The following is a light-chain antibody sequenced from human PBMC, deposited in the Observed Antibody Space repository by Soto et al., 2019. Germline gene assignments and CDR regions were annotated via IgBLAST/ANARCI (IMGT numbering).Light chain of an antibody. CDR3: QYDNKWPRT. CDR2: GAS. Sequence: EIVMTQSPATLSVSPGERATLSCRASQSVSSNLAWYQHKPGQAPRLLIYGASTRATGIQAMFSGSGSGTEFTLTISSLHAEDFAFYCCQYDNKWPRTFGQGTKVDIK. CDR1: QSVSSN. V-gene: IGKV3-15*01. J-gene: IGKJ1*01.